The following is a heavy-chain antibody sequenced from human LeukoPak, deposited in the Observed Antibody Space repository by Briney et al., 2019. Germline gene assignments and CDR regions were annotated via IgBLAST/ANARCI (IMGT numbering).Heavy chain of an antibody. D-gene: IGHD1-1*01. CDR2: IRWDDER. Sequence: GGSLRLSCSASGFTFSSFWMGWVRQAPGKGLEWVASIRWDDERHHVDSVTGRFSVSRDNAKNSLYLQMNSLRAEDTAVYFCSRITTNGYFEYWGQGALVTVSS. CDR3: SRITTNGYFEY. J-gene: IGHJ4*02. CDR1: GFTFSSFW. V-gene: IGHV3-7*01.